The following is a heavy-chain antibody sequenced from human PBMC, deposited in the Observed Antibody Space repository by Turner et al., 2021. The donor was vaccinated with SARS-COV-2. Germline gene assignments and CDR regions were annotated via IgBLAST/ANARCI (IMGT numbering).Heavy chain of an antibody. CDR1: GFTFSSYA. Sequence: EVQLLESGGGLVQPGGSLRLSCAASGFTFSSYAMTWVRQAPGKGLEWVSAISGSGGSTYYADSVRGRFTISRDNSKNTLYLKMNSLRAEDTALYYCAKDLGSWYPDYWGQGTLVTVSS. J-gene: IGHJ4*02. CDR2: ISGSGGST. V-gene: IGHV3-23*01. D-gene: IGHD3-10*01. CDR3: AKDLGSWYPDY.